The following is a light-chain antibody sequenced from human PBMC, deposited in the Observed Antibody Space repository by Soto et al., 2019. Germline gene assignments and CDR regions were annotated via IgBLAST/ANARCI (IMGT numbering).Light chain of an antibody. Sequence: AIRMTQSPSSLSASTGDRVTITCRASQGISSYLAWYQQKPGKAPKLLIYAASTLQSGVPSRFSGSGSGTDFTLTISCLQSADFATYYCQHYYSYPQTFGQGTKVEIK. CDR1: QGISSY. V-gene: IGKV1-8*01. J-gene: IGKJ1*01. CDR2: AAS. CDR3: QHYYSYPQT.